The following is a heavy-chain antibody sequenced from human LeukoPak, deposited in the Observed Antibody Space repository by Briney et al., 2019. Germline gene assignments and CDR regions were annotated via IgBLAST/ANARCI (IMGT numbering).Heavy chain of an antibody. CDR1: GFTFGDYA. J-gene: IGHJ4*02. V-gene: IGHV3-49*04. Sequence: GGSLRLSCTASGFTFGDYAMSWVRQAPGKGLEWVGFIRSKAYGGTTEYAASVKGRFTISRDDSKSIAYLQMNSLKTEDTAVYYCTRRRGYNCGHAVDYWGQGTLVTVSS. D-gene: IGHD5-18*01. CDR2: IRSKAYGGTT. CDR3: TRRRGYNCGHAVDY.